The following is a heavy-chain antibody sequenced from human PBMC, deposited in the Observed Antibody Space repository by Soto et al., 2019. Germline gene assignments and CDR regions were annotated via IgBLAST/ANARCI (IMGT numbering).Heavy chain of an antibody. J-gene: IGHJ2*01. CDR2: IYYSGST. CDR1: GGSTSSGDYY. Sequence: LSLTCTVSGGSTSSGDYYWSWIRQPPGKGLEWIGYIYYSGSTYYNPSLKSRITISVDTSKNQFSLKLSSVTAADTAVYYCARSGPLYDSSGFYWYFDPWGRGTLVTVSS. V-gene: IGHV4-30-4*01. D-gene: IGHD3-22*01. CDR3: ARSGPLYDSSGFYWYFDP.